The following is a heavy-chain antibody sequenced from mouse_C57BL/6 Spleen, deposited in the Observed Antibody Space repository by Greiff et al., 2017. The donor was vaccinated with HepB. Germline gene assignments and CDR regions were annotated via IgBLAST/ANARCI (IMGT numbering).Heavy chain of an antibody. D-gene: IGHD2-5*01. CDR2: IRSKSNNYAT. J-gene: IGHJ3*01. CDR3: APSYSNYSPWFAY. V-gene: IGHV10-1*01. CDR1: GFSFNTYA. Sequence: DVMLVESGGGLVQPKGSLKLSCAASGFSFNTYAMNWVRQAPGKGLEWVARIRSKSNNYATYYADSVKDRFTISRDDSESMLYLQMNNLKTEDTAMYYCAPSYSNYSPWFAYWGQGTLVTVSA.